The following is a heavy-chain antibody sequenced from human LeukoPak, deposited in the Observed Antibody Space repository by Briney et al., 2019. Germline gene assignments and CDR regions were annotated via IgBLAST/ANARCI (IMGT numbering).Heavy chain of an antibody. V-gene: IGHV3-74*01. D-gene: IGHD1-20*01. CDR1: GFSFSSYY. J-gene: IGHJ4*02. CDR2: IKTDGSST. Sequence: GGSLRLSCAASGFSFSSYYMYWVRQAPEKGLVWVSRIKTDGSSTAYADSVKGRFTISRDNAKNTLYLQMNSLRAEDTAVYYCVAYNWNYPDYWGQGTLVTVST. CDR3: VAYNWNYPDY.